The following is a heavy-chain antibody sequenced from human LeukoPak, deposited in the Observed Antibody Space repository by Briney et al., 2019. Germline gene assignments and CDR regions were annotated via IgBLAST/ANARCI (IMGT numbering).Heavy chain of an antibody. V-gene: IGHV4-38-2*01. D-gene: IGHD3-22*01. Sequence: PSETLSLTCAVSGYSTSSGYYWGWIRQPPGKGLEWIGSIYHSGSTYYNPSLKSRVTISVGTSKNQFSLKLSSVTAADTAVYYCARYYYDSSGYYYVWFDPWGQGTLVTVSS. J-gene: IGHJ5*02. CDR3: ARYYYDSSGYYYVWFDP. CDR2: IYHSGST. CDR1: GYSTSSGYY.